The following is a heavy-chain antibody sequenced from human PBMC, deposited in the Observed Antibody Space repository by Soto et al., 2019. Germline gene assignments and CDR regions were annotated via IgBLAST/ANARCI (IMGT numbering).Heavy chain of an antibody. CDR1: GGSFSAYY. V-gene: IGHV4-34*01. Sequence: LETLSLTCAVYGGSFSAYYWSWIRQPPGKGLEWIGEINHSGGTNYNPSLKSRLAMSVDRSKNQVSLNLSSVTAADTAVYYCARGRRQQLVRSKYDWFDPWGQGTLVTVSS. CDR2: INHSGGT. CDR3: ARGRRQQLVRSKYDWFDP. D-gene: IGHD6-13*01. J-gene: IGHJ5*02.